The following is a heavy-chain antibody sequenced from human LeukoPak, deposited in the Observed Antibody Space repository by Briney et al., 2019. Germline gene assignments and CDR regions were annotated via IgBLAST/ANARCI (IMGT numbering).Heavy chain of an antibody. CDR3: ARQRAIAVADNWFDP. D-gene: IGHD6-19*01. CDR2: IYAGDSDT. CDR1: GYIFTGYW. J-gene: IGHJ5*02. V-gene: IGHV5-51*01. Sequence: GESLKISCKGSGYIFTGYWIGWVRQMPGKGLEWMGIIYAGDSDTRYSPSFQGQVTISADKSISTAYLQWSSPKASDTAMYYCARQRAIAVADNWFDPWGQGTLVTVSS.